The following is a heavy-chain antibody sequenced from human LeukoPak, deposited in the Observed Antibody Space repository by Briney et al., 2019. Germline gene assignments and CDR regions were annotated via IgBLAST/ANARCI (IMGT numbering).Heavy chain of an antibody. CDR1: GGSISNYY. CDR2: IYYSGST. Sequence: SETLSLTCTVSGGSISNYYWGWIRQAPGKGLEWIGSIYYSGSTYYNPSLKSRVTISVDTSKNQFSLKLSSVTAADTAVYYCAQLVRDYFDYWGQGTLVTVSS. J-gene: IGHJ4*02. D-gene: IGHD6-13*01. V-gene: IGHV4-39*07. CDR3: AQLVRDYFDY.